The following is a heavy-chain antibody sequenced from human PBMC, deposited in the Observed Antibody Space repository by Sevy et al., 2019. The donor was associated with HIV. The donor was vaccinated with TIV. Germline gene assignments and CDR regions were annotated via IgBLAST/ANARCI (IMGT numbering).Heavy chain of an antibody. CDR2: AKRKRDGGSI. CDR1: GFSFKNVW. D-gene: IGHD1-26*01. J-gene: IGHJ3*02. V-gene: IGHV3-15*01. CDR3: ATVLGAGAAGAFEI. Sequence: GGSLRLSCAGSGFSFKNVWMTWVRQTPGKGLEWVGHAKRKRDGGSIDYGKPVNGRFTISRDDSKDMLYLQMGSLETEDTGVYYCATVLGAGAAGAFEIWGQGTMVTVSS.